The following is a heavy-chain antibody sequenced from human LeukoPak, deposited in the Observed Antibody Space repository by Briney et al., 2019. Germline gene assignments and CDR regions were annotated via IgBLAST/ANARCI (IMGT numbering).Heavy chain of an antibody. CDR1: GFTFSSYW. CDR3: ARSNQADDY. D-gene: IGHD1-14*01. Sequence: QTGGSLRLSCAASGFTFSSYWMPWVRQVPGKGLVWVARINPGGSSITYADSVKGRFTISRDNAKNTLYPQMDSLRAEDTGVYYCARSNQADDYWGQGTLVTVSS. V-gene: IGHV3-74*01. CDR2: INPGGSSI. J-gene: IGHJ4*02.